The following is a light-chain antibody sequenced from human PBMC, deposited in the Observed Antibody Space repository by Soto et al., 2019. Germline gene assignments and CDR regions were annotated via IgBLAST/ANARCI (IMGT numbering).Light chain of an antibody. V-gene: IGLV2-14*01. CDR2: GVS. J-gene: IGLJ1*01. Sequence: QSVLTQPASVSGSPGQSITISCSGTSSDIGNYDYVAWYQQFPGKTPKLMIYGVSSRPSGVSSRFSGSKSGNTASLTISGLQAEDEADYYCISYTGSSTSYVFGGGTKSPS. CDR1: SSDIGNYDY. CDR3: ISYTGSSTSYV.